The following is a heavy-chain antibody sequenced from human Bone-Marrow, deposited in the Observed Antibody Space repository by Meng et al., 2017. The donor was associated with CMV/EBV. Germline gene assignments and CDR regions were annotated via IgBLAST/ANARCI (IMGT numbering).Heavy chain of an antibody. J-gene: IGHJ4*02. V-gene: IGHV3-20*04. D-gene: IGHD2-2*01. Sequence: GESLKISCAASGFTFDDYGMSWVRQVPGKGLEWVSGINWNGGSTGYADSVKGRFTISRDNAKNSLYLQMNSLRAEDTAVYYCASTYCSSTSCWGHFDYWGQGTLVTVSS. CDR2: INWNGGST. CDR3: ASTYCSSTSCWGHFDY. CDR1: GFTFDDYG.